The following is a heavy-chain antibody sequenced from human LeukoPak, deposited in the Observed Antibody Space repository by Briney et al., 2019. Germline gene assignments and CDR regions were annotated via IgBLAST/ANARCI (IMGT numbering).Heavy chain of an antibody. Sequence: PSETLSLTCAVYGGSFSGYYWSWIRQPPGKGLEWIGEINHSGSTNYNPSLKSRVTISVDTSKNQFSLKLSSVTAADTAVYHCARMGVLDTAMPIYYFDYWGQGTLVTVSS. V-gene: IGHV4-34*01. J-gene: IGHJ4*02. CDR1: GGSFSGYY. D-gene: IGHD5-18*01. CDR3: ARMGVLDTAMPIYYFDY. CDR2: INHSGST.